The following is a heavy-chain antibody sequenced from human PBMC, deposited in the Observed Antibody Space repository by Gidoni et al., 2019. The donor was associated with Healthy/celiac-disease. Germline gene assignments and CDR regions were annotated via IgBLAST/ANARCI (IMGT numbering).Heavy chain of an antibody. J-gene: IGHJ4*02. CDR1: GFTFSSYG. CDR3: ARGGGYYGSGSYSG. D-gene: IGHD3-10*01. Sequence: QVQLVESGGGVVQPGRSLRLSCAASGFTFSSYGMHWVRQAPGKGLEWVAVIWYYGSNKYYADSVKGRFTISRDNSKNTLYLQMNSLRAEDTAVYYCARGGGYYGSGSYSGWGQGTLVTVSS. CDR2: IWYYGSNK. V-gene: IGHV3-33*01.